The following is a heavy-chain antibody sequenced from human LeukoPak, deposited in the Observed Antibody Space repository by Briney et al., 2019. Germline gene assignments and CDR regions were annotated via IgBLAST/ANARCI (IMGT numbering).Heavy chain of an antibody. CDR2: ISSSSRYI. CDR3: VRDRGAYGDPDALDI. D-gene: IGHD4-17*01. Sequence: GGSLRLSCAASGFTFSSYSMNWVRRAPGKGLEWVSFISSSSRYIYYADSAKGRFTISRDNAKNSLYLQMNRLRAEDTAVYYCVRDRGAYGDPDALDIWGQGTMVTVSS. V-gene: IGHV3-21*01. J-gene: IGHJ3*02. CDR1: GFTFSSYS.